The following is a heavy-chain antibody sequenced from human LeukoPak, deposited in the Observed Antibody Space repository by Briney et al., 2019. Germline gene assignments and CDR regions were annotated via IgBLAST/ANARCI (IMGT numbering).Heavy chain of an antibody. V-gene: IGHV4-39*01. CDR1: GASISSSFYY. D-gene: IGHD1-26*01. CDR3: ARRTVGATPRFDF. J-gene: IGHJ4*02. Sequence: PSETLSLTCTVSGASISSSFYYWGWIRQPPGKGLEWIGSIYYSGSTNYNPSLKSRVTMSVDTSKNQFSLRLSSVTAADTAVYYCARRTVGATPRFDFWGQGTLVTVSS. CDR2: IYYSGST.